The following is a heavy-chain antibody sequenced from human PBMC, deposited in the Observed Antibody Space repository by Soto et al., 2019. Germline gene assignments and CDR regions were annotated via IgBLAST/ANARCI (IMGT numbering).Heavy chain of an antibody. CDR2: IYYSGST. CDR1: GGSISSYY. Sequence: SETLSLTCTVSGGSISSYYWSWIRQPPGKGLEWIGYIYYSGSTNYNPSLKSRVTISVDTSKNQFSLKLSSVTAADTAVYYCARGSRATAEDYLDYWGQGTLVTVSS. D-gene: IGHD2-21*02. CDR3: ARGSRATAEDYLDY. J-gene: IGHJ4*02. V-gene: IGHV4-59*01.